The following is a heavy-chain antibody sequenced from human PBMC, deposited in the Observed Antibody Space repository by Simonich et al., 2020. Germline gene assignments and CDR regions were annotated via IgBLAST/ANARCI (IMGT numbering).Heavy chain of an antibody. CDR1: GGSISSSSYY. V-gene: IGHV4-39*01. CDR3: ARQRVLMVYAIDY. J-gene: IGHJ4*02. Sequence: QLQLQESGPGLVKPSETLSLTCTVSGGSISSSSYYWGWFRQPPGKGLEWIGSIYYSGRTYYNPSLKSRVTISVDTSKNQFSLKLSSVTAADTAVYYCARQRVLMVYAIDYWGQGTLVTVSS. D-gene: IGHD2-8*01. CDR2: IYYSGRT.